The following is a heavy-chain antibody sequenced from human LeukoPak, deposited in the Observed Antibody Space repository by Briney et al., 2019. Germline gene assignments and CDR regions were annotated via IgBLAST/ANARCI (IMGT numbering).Heavy chain of an antibody. V-gene: IGHV4-34*01. J-gene: IGHJ5*02. CDR3: ARGGDTAAVNSNWFDP. CDR2: INHSGST. Sequence: SETLSLTCAVYRGSFSGYYWSWIRQPPGKGLEWIGEINHSGSTNYNPSLKSRVTISVDTSKNQFSLKLSSVTAADTAVYYCARGGDTAAVNSNWFDPWGQGTLVTVSS. D-gene: IGHD3-16*01. CDR1: RGSFSGYY.